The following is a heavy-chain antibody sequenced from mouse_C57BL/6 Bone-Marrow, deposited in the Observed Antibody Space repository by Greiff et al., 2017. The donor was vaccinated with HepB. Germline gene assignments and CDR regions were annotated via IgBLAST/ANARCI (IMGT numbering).Heavy chain of an antibody. CDR2: IDPETGGT. J-gene: IGHJ3*01. V-gene: IGHV1-15*01. Sequence: QVHVKQSGAELVRPGASVTLSCKASGYTFTDYEMHWVKQTPVHGLEWIGAIDPETGGTAYNQKFKGKAILTADKSSSTAYMELRSLTSEDSAVYYCTRYDYDDGFAYWGQGTLVTVSA. CDR3: TRYDYDDGFAY. CDR1: GYTFTDYE. D-gene: IGHD2-4*01.